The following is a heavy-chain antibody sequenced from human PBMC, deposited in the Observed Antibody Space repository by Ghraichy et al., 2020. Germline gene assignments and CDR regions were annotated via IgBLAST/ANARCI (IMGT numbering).Heavy chain of an antibody. CDR1: GGTFSSYA. V-gene: IGHV1-69*04. Sequence: SVKVSCKASGGTFSSYAISWVRQAPGQGLEWMGRIIPILGIANYAQKFQGRVTITADKSTSTAYMELSSLRSEDTAVYYCARVQYYDILGDYYYGMDVWGQGTTVTVSS. D-gene: IGHD3-9*01. J-gene: IGHJ6*02. CDR2: IIPILGIA. CDR3: ARVQYYDILGDYYYGMDV.